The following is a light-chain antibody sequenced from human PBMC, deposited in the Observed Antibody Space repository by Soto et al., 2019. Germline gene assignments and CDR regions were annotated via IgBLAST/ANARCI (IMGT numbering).Light chain of an antibody. CDR3: SSYTTSGTPYV. CDR2: EVT. CDR1: SSDVGGYTY. V-gene: IGLV2-14*01. J-gene: IGLJ1*01. Sequence: QSALTQPASVSGSPGQSITISCTGTSSDVGGYTYVSWYQQHPGKAPKLLVYEVTNRPSGVSTRFSGSKSGNTASLTISGLQPEDEADYYCSSYTTSGTPYVFGTGTQLTVL.